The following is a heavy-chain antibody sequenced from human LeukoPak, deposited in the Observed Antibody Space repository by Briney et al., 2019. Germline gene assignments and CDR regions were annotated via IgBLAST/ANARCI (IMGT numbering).Heavy chain of an antibody. CDR1: GLAFSAYK. V-gene: IGHV3-74*01. CDR2: ISTDGYTT. CDR3: VVGGSPGY. Sequence: PGGSLRLSCAASGLAFSAYKMHWVRQAPRKGLVWVSRISTDGYTTDYADFVQGRFTASRDNTKNTWSLEMNSLRAEDTAVCCCVVGGSPGYWGQGTLVTVSS. D-gene: IGHD2-15*01. J-gene: IGHJ4*02.